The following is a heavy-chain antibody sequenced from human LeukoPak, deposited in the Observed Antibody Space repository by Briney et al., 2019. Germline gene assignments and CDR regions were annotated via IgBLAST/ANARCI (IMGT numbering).Heavy chain of an antibody. CDR2: INHSGST. J-gene: IGHJ4*02. Sequence: SETLSLTCAVYGVSFSGYYGSWIRQPPGKGLEWVGEINHSGSTNYNPSLKSRITISVDTSKHQFSLKLSSVTAADTAVYYCARASVAGFFDYWGQGTLVTVSS. V-gene: IGHV4-34*01. D-gene: IGHD6-19*01. CDR3: ARASVAGFFDY. CDR1: GVSFSGYY.